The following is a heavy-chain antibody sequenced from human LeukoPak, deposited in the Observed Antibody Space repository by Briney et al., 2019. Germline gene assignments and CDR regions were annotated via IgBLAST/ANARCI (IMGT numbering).Heavy chain of an antibody. CDR1: GFTFSTYA. D-gene: IGHD3-10*01. CDR2: ISGGGDGT. V-gene: IGHV3-23*01. J-gene: IGHJ4*02. CDR3: AKDLHGSGTYFDY. Sequence: GGSLRLSCAASGFTFSTYAVTWVRQAPGKGLEWVSTISGGGDGTHYADSVKGRFTISRDNSKNTPYLQMSNLRADDTAVYYCAKDLHGSGTYFDYWGQGTLVPVSS.